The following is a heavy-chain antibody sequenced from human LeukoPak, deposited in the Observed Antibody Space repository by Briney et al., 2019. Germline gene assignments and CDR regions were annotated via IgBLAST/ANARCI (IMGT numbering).Heavy chain of an antibody. J-gene: IGHJ4*02. V-gene: IGHV4-59*11. CDR2: IYYTGST. CDR3: ARESTKLTHPYFDY. CDR1: GGSINTHY. Sequence: SETLSLTCTVSGGSINTHYWTWFRQPPGKGLEWIGYIYYTGSTSFNSSLKSRVSLSIDTSKNQFSLKVYSVTTADTAVYYCARESTKLTHPYFDYWGQGILVTVSS. D-gene: IGHD1-1*01.